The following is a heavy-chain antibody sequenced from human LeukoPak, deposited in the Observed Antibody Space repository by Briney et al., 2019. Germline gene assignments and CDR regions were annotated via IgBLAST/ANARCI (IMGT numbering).Heavy chain of an antibody. D-gene: IGHD1-1*01. CDR2: IYYSGST. V-gene: IGHV4-31*03. Sequence: PSQTLSLTCTVSGGSISSGGYYWSWIRQHPGKGLEWIGYIYYSGSTYYNPSLKSRVTISVDRSKNQFSLKLTSVTAADTAVYYCARGTERASWFDPWGQGTLVTVSS. CDR1: GGSISSGGYY. CDR3: ARGTERASWFDP. J-gene: IGHJ5*02.